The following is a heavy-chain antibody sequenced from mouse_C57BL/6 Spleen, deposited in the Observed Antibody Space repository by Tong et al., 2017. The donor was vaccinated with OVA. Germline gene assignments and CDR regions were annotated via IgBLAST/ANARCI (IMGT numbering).Heavy chain of an antibody. D-gene: IGHD2-4*01. CDR2: ISDGGSYT. V-gene: IGHV5-4*01. J-gene: IGHJ2*01. CDR3: ARGVDYDGFFDY. Sequence: EVQLQESGGDLVKPGGSLKLSCAASGFTFSSYAMSWVRQTPEKRLEWVATISDGGSYTYYPDNVKGRFTISRDNAKNTLFLQMTSLRSEDTAMYYCARGVDYDGFFDYRCQGTTLTFSS. CDR1: GFTFSSYA.